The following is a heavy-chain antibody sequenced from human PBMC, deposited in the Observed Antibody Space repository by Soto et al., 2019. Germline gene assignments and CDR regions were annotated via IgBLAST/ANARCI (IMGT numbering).Heavy chain of an antibody. CDR1: GYTFSDYN. CDR3: ARLNLYYDFWSGYYSPYYYGMDV. D-gene: IGHD3-3*01. V-gene: IGHV1-2*02. Sequence: DSVKVSCKASGYTFSDYNMHWVRQAPGQGLEWMGWIKHDSGGTNSAQKFKGRVAMTRDTSTSTAYMELRSLRSDDTAVDYCARLNLYYDFWSGYYSPYYYGMDVWGQGTTVTVSS. CDR2: IKHDSGGT. J-gene: IGHJ6*02.